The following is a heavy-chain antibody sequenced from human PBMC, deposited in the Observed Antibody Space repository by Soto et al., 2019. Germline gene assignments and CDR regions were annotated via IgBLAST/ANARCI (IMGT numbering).Heavy chain of an antibody. CDR3: SNVGSYDRSGLFYY. V-gene: IGHV4-39*01. CDR1: GGSISIGSYY. Sequence: QLQLQESGPGMVQPSETLSLICTVSGGSISIGSYYWGWIRQPPGKGLEWIGSIYYSGSPDYNPSLKRRVTISVDTSKNQFSLNLSSVPAADTAVYYFSNVGSYDRSGLFYYWVQGALVTVSS. D-gene: IGHD3-22*01. CDR2: IYYSGSP. J-gene: IGHJ4*02.